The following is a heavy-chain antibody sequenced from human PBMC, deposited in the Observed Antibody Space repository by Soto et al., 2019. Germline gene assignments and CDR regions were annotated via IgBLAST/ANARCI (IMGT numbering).Heavy chain of an antibody. CDR2: IGASGDIT. CDR1: GFSFTNFA. V-gene: IGHV3-23*01. Sequence: PGGSLRLSCAASGFSFTNFATSWVRQAPGKGLEWVAGIGASGDITWYADSVKGRLSISRDNSKSTLYLQLNSLRFEDTAVYYCAKDDFTDRGDDYFDYWGPGTLVTVSS. J-gene: IGHJ4*02. CDR3: AKDDFTDRGDDYFDY. D-gene: IGHD2-21*02.